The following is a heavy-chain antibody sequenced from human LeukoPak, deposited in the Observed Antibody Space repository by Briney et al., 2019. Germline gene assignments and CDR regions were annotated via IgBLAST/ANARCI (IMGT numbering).Heavy chain of an antibody. V-gene: IGHV4-61*05. Sequence: SETLSLTCTVSGASTNRRASANSYYWSWIRQVPGKGLEWIGNLYNIGSTTYKPSLRSRVTMSIDMSKKQLSRRLTSVTAADTAVYFCATNSSGSALDYWGQGILVTVSS. CDR2: LYNIGST. CDR3: ATNSSGSALDY. CDR1: GASTNRRASANSYY. D-gene: IGHD3-22*01. J-gene: IGHJ4*02.